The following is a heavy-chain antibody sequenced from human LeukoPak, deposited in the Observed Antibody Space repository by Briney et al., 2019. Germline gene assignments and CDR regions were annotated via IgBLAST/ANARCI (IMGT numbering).Heavy chain of an antibody. CDR2: MCGTAGCT. CDR3: AKGATAVVVVAATFDY. Sequence: GGSLTLSCQASGFTFYMYAMSWVRQAPGKGLEWVASMCGTAGCTFYPDSVKGRFTISRDNSKNTLYLQMNSLRAEDTAVYYCAKGATAVVVVAATFDYWGQGTLVTVSS. V-gene: IGHV3-23*01. D-gene: IGHD2-15*01. J-gene: IGHJ4*02. CDR1: GFTFYMYA.